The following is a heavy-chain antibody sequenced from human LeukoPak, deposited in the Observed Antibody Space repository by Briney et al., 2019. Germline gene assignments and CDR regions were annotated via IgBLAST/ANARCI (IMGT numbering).Heavy chain of an antibody. CDR1: GFTFSSYS. CDR3: AKDHGRQQLVQNFDY. V-gene: IGHV3-21*04. D-gene: IGHD6-13*01. CDR2: ISSSSSYI. J-gene: IGHJ4*02. Sequence: PGGSLRLSCAASGFTFSSYSMNWVRQAPGKGLEWVSSISSSSSYIYYADSVKGRFTISRDNSKNTLYLQMNSLRAEDTAVYYCAKDHGRQQLVQNFDYWGQGTLVTVSS.